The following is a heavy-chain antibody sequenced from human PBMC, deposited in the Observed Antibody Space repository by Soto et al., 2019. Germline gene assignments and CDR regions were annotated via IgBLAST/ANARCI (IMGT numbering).Heavy chain of an antibody. D-gene: IGHD6-13*01. Sequence: SETLSLTCTVSGGSISSYYWSWIRQPPGKGLEWIGYIYYSGSTNYNPSLKSRVTISVDTSKNQFSLKLSSVTAADTAVYYCARQDGGSSWYSDYWGQGTLVTVSS. CDR2: IYYSGST. CDR1: GGSISSYY. V-gene: IGHV4-59*08. J-gene: IGHJ4*02. CDR3: ARQDGGSSWYSDY.